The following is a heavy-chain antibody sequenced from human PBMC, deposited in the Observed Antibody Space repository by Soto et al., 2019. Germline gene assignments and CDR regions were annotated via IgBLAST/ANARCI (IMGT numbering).Heavy chain of an antibody. V-gene: IGHV1-69*13. CDR2: IIPIFGTA. Sequence: GASVKVSCKASGGTFSSYAISWVRQAPGQGLEWMGGIIPIFGTANHAQKFQGRVTITADESTSTAYMELSSLRSEDTAVYYCAKDLAPAVRYYRAQGSLVLVSS. CDR1: GGTFSSYA. J-gene: IGHJ4*02. D-gene: IGHD6-6*01. CDR3: AKDLAPAVRYY.